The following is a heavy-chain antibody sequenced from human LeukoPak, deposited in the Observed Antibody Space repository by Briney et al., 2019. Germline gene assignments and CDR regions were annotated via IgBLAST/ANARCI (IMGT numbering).Heavy chain of an antibody. Sequence: GGSLRLSCAASGFTFSSYSMNWVRQAPGKGLEWVSSISSSSSYIYYADSVKGRFTISSDNAKNSLYLQMNSLRAEDTAVYYCARGGSCDILTGYCFDYWGQGTLVTVSS. V-gene: IGHV3-21*01. CDR1: GFTFSSYS. D-gene: IGHD3-9*01. CDR2: ISSSSSYI. J-gene: IGHJ4*02. CDR3: ARGGSCDILTGYCFDY.